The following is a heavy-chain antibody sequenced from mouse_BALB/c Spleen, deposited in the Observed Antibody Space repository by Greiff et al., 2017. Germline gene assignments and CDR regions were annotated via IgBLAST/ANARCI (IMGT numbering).Heavy chain of an antibody. CDR2: ISSGSSTI. CDR3: ARSNWGFDY. Sequence: DVHLVESGGGLVQPGGSRKLSCAASGFTFSSFGMHWVRQAPEKGLEWVAYISSGSSTIYYADTVKGRFTISRDNPKNTLFLQMTSLRSEDTAMYYCARSNWGFDYWGQGTTLTVSS. J-gene: IGHJ2*01. V-gene: IGHV5-17*02. D-gene: IGHD4-1*01. CDR1: GFTFSSFG.